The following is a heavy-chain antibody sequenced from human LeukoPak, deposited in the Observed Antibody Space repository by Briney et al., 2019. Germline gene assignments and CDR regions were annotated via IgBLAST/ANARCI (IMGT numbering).Heavy chain of an antibody. CDR2: ISSGGSTI. J-gene: IGHJ4*02. Sequence: PGGPLRLSCAVSGFTFSDYYMSWIRQAPGKGLEWVSYISSGGSTISHADSVKGRFTISRDNAENSLYLQMNSLRAEDTAVYYCARRASGGRCFDYWGQGTLVTVSS. D-gene: IGHD2-15*01. CDR1: GFTFSDYY. V-gene: IGHV3-11*01. CDR3: ARRASGGRCFDY.